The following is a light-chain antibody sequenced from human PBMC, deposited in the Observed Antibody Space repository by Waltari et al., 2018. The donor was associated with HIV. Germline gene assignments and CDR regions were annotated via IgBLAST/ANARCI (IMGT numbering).Light chain of an antibody. V-gene: IGLV3-25*03. CDR1: ASPKPY. Sequence: SSELTQPPSVSVSPGQTARITCSGDASPKPYTHWFQQKPGQAPVVVIHKNTERPSGIPERFSASRSGTTFTLTITGVQTDDEADYYCLSADTSGTYVFGPGTTVTVL. CDR3: LSADTSGTYV. J-gene: IGLJ1*01. CDR2: KNT.